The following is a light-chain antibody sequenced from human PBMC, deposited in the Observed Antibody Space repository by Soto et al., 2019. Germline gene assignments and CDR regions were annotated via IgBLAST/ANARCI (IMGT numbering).Light chain of an antibody. CDR3: SSYTSSSTHVV. Sequence: QSALTQPASVSGSPGQSITISCTGTSSDVGGYNYVSWYQQHPGKAPKLMIYDVGNRPSGVSDRFSGSKSGNTASLTISGLQAEDEADDYCSSYTSSSTHVVFGGGTKLTVL. CDR2: DVG. V-gene: IGLV2-14*01. CDR1: SSDVGGYNY. J-gene: IGLJ2*01.